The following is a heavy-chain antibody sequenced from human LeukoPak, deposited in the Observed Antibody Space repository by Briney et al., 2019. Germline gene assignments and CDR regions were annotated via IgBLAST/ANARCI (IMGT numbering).Heavy chain of an antibody. CDR2: IYSGGST. D-gene: IGHD4-23*01. CDR1: GFTFSSYS. CDR3: ARASYGGRGLDY. Sequence: PGGSLRLSCAASGFTFSSYSMNWVRQAPGKGLEWVSVIYSGGSTYYADSVKGRFTISRDNSKNTLYLQMNSLRAEDTAVYYCARASYGGRGLDYWGQGTLVTVSS. J-gene: IGHJ4*02. V-gene: IGHV3-66*01.